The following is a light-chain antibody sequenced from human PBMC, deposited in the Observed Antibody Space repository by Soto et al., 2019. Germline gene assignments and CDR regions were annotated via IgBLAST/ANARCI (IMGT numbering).Light chain of an antibody. CDR1: QSVSGSY. J-gene: IGKJ5*01. CDR3: QQYNNWPPIT. CDR2: GAS. V-gene: IGKV3-15*01. Sequence: EIVLTQSPGTLSLSPVARATLSCRASQSVSGSYLAWYQQKPGQAPRLLIYGASTRATGIPARFSGSGSGTEFTLTISSLQSEDFAVYYCQQYNNWPPITGGQGTRLENK.